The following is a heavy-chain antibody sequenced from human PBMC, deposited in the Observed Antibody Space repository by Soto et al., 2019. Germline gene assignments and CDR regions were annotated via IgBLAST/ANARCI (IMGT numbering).Heavy chain of an antibody. CDR3: ARAKLRYFDWLFDX. V-gene: IGHV4-59*01. Sequence: SETLSLTCTVSGGSISSYYWSWIRQPPGKGLEWIGYIYYSGSTNYNPSLKSRVTISVDTSKNQFSLKLSSVTAADTAVYYCARAKLRYFDWLFDXWGQGTLVTVS. CDR1: GGSISSYY. CDR2: IYYSGST. J-gene: IGHJ4*02. D-gene: IGHD3-9*01.